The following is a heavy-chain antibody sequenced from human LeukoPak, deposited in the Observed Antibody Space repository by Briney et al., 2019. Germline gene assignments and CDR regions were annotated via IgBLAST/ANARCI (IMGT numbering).Heavy chain of an antibody. Sequence: SETLSLTCTVSGGSISSYYWSWIRQPPGKGLEWIGYIYYSGSTNYNPSLKSRVTISVDTSKSQCSLKLSSVTAADTAVYYWARGGRWFGEPPDYWGQGTLVTVSS. D-gene: IGHD3-10*01. J-gene: IGHJ4*02. V-gene: IGHV4-59*01. CDR3: ARGGRWFGEPPDY. CDR2: IYYSGST. CDR1: GGSISSYY.